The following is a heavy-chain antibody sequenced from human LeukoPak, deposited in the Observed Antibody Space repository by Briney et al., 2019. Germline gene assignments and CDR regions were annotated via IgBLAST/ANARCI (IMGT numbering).Heavy chain of an antibody. CDR3: ARDGGYDTSGYYFDY. CDR2: IRYDGSYE. Sequence: GRSLRLSCAASGFTFSSFGIHWVRQAPGKGLEWVALIRYDGSYEYYADSVKGRFTISRDNSKKTLYLQMNSLSPEDTAVYFCARDGGYDTSGYYFDYWGQGTLVTVSS. J-gene: IGHJ4*02. D-gene: IGHD3-22*01. CDR1: GFTFSSFG. V-gene: IGHV3-33*01.